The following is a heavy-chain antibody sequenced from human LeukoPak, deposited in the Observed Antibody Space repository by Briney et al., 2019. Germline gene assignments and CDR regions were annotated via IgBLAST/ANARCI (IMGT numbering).Heavy chain of an antibody. CDR1: GYTFTSYD. J-gene: IGHJ6*02. Sequence: VSVKVSCTASGYTFTSYDINWVRQATGQGLEWMGWMNPNSGNTGYAQKFQGRVTMTRNTSISTAYMELSSLRSEDTAVYYCARGFDSGWELLKYGMDVWGRGTTVTVSS. D-gene: IGHD1-26*01. CDR2: MNPNSGNT. V-gene: IGHV1-8*01. CDR3: ARGFDSGWELLKYGMDV.